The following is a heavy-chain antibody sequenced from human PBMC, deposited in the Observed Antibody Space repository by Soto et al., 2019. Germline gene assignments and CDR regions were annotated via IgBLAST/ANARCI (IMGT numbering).Heavy chain of an antibody. CDR2: ISYDGSNK. Sequence: SCKASGYTFTGYYMHWVRQAPGKGLEWVAVISYDGSNKYYADSVKGRFTISRDNSKNTLYLQMNSLRAEDTAVYYCARVRGGGSCYNGNYYYYGMDVWGQGTTVTVSS. D-gene: IGHD2-15*01. CDR1: GYTFTGYY. CDR3: ARVRGGGSCYNGNYYYYGMDV. V-gene: IGHV3-30-3*01. J-gene: IGHJ6*02.